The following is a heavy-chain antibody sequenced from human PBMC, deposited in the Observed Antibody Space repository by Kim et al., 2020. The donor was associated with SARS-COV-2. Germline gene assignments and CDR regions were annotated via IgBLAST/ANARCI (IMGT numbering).Heavy chain of an antibody. CDR2: IYYSGST. CDR1: GGSISSGGYY. V-gene: IGHV4-31*03. CDR3: ARGEALWFGEWSGFDP. D-gene: IGHD3-10*01. Sequence: SETLSLTCTVSGGSISSGGYYWSWIRQHPGKGLEWIGYIYYSGSTYYNLSLKSRVTISVDTSKNQFSLKLSSVTAADTAVYYCARGEALWFGEWSGFDPWGQGTLVTVSS. J-gene: IGHJ5*02.